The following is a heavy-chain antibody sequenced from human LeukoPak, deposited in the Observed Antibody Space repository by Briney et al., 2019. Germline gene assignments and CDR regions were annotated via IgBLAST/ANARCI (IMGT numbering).Heavy chain of an antibody. D-gene: IGHD3-3*01. CDR1: GGTFSSYA. V-gene: IGHV1-69*05. J-gene: IGHJ3*02. Sequence: SVKVSCKASGGTFSSYAISWVRQAPGQGLEWMGGIIPIFGTANYAQKLQGRVTMTTDTSTSTAYMELRSLRSDDTAVYYCARGLPLGWSGAFDIWGQGTMVTVSS. CDR3: ARGLPLGWSGAFDI. CDR2: IIPIFGTA.